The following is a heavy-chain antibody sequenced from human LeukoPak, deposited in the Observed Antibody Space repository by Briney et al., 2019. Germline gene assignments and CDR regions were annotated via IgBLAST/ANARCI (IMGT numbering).Heavy chain of an antibody. D-gene: IGHD3-9*01. V-gene: IGHV1-69*05. CDR2: IIPIFGTA. CDR3: ASLYDILNGSVVFDY. Sequence: SVKVSCKASGGTFSSYAISWVRQAPGQGLEWMGGIIPIFGTANYAQKFQGRVTITTDESTSTAYMELSSLRSEDTAVYYCASLYDILNGSVVFDYWGQGTLITVSS. J-gene: IGHJ4*02. CDR1: GGTFSSYA.